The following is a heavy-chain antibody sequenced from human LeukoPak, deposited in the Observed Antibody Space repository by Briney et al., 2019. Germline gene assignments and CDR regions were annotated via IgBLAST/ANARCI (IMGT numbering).Heavy chain of an antibody. J-gene: IGHJ4*02. CDR1: GGSISSGSYY. CDR2: IYTSGST. CDR3: AREGFKVVGGLQQLADY. Sequence: SETLSLTCTVSGGSISSGSYYWSWIRQPAGKGLEWIGRIYTSGSTNYNPSLKSRVTISVDTSKNQFSLKLSSVTAADTAVYYCAREGFKVVGGLQQLADYWGQGTLVTVSS. V-gene: IGHV4-61*02. D-gene: IGHD2-15*01.